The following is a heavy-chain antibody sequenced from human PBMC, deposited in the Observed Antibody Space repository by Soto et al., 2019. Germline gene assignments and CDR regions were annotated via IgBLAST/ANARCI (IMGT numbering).Heavy chain of an antibody. J-gene: IGHJ6*02. CDR1: GFTFSNYT. CDR2: ISRSSRNI. Sequence: EVQLVESGGGLVKPGGSLTLSCAASGFTFSNYTMNWVRQAPGKGLEWVSSISRSSRNIYYADSVKGRCTISRDNAKNALYLHMNSLRAGDTAVYYCARDLKVAGTKSLYYYCMDVWGQGTTVTVSS. V-gene: IGHV3-21*01. CDR3: ARDLKVAGTKSLYYYCMDV. D-gene: IGHD6-19*01.